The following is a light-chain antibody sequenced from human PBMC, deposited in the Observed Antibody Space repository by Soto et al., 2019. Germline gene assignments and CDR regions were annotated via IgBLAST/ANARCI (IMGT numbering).Light chain of an antibody. CDR2: GAS. V-gene: IGKV3-20*01. J-gene: IGKJ2*01. CDR3: QQYETSPPSYT. CDR1: QSLTSSY. Sequence: EIVLTQSPGTLSLSPGELATLSCRASQSLTSSYLAWYQQRPGQAPRLLIFGASSRATGIPDRFSGSGSGTDFTLTISRLEPEDFAVYYFQQYETSPPSYTFGQGTKLEIK.